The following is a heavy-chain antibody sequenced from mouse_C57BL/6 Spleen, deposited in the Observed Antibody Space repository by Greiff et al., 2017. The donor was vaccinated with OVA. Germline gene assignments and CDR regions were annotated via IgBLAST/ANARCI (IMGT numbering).Heavy chain of an antibody. CDR3: ARSPITTVVTHWYFDV. J-gene: IGHJ1*03. Sequence: EVKLVESGGGLVQPGGSLSLSCAASGFTFTDYYMSWVRQPPGKALEWLGFIRNKANGYTTEYSASVKGRFTIFRDNSQSILYLQMNALRAEDSATYYCARSPITTVVTHWYFDVWGTGTTVTVSS. CDR2: IRNKANGYTT. D-gene: IGHD1-1*01. CDR1: GFTFTDYY. V-gene: IGHV7-3*01.